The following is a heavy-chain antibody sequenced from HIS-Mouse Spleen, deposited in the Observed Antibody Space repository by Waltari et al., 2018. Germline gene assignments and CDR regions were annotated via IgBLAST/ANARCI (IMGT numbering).Heavy chain of an antibody. V-gene: IGHV3-30-3*01. CDR2: ISYDGSNK. D-gene: IGHD6-19*01. CDR1: GFPFSSYA. J-gene: IGHJ4*02. Sequence: QVQLVESGGGVVQPGGSLRLSCAASGFPFSSYAMHWVRQAPGKGLEWVAVISYDGSNKYYADSVKGRFTISRDNSKNTLYLQMNSLRAEDTAVYYCARDHSGWYFDYWGQGTLVTVSS. CDR3: ARDHSGWYFDY.